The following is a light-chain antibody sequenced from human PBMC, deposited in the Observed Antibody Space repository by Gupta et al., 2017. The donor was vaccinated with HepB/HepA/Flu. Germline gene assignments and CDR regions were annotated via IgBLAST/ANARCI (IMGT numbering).Light chain of an antibody. CDR3: QQRSNWPPGCS. CDR1: QSVSSY. Sequence: EIVLTQSPATLSLSPGERATLSCRASQSVSSYLAWYQQKPGQAPSLLIYDASNRATGIPARFSGSGSGTDFTLTISSLEPEDFAVYYCQQRSNWPPGCSFGQGTKLEIK. V-gene: IGKV3-11*01. J-gene: IGKJ2*04. CDR2: DAS.